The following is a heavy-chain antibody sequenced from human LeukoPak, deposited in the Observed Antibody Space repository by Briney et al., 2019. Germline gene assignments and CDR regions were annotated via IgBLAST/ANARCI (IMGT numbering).Heavy chain of an antibody. CDR1: GFAFSSYD. CDR2: ISGSGGST. CDR3: AKGLQSYDFWSGYYRNDAFDI. D-gene: IGHD3-3*01. J-gene: IGHJ3*02. Sequence: HSGGTLRLSCAASGFAFSSYDMSWVRQAPGKGLEWVSAISGSGGSTYYADSVRGRFTISRDNSKNTLYLKMNSLRAEDTAVNYFAKGLQSYDFWSGYYRNDAFDIWGQGTMVTVSS. V-gene: IGHV3-23*01.